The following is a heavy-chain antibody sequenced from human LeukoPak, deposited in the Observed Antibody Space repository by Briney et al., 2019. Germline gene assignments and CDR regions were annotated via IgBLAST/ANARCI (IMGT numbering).Heavy chain of an antibody. CDR3: AREPTAVVGATSGFDY. Sequence: GGSLRLSCAASGFTFSSYEMNWVRQAPGKGLEWVSYISSSGSTIYYADSVKGRFTISRDNAKNSLYLQMNSLRAEDTAVYYCAREPTAVVGATSGFDYWGQGTLVTASS. CDR2: ISSSGSTI. D-gene: IGHD1-26*01. V-gene: IGHV3-48*03. CDR1: GFTFSSYE. J-gene: IGHJ4*02.